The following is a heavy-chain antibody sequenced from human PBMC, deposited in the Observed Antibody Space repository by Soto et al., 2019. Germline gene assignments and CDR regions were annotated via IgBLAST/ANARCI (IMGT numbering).Heavy chain of an antibody. CDR1: GYTFTSYG. CDR2: ISAYNGNT. J-gene: IGHJ5*02. D-gene: IGHD3-9*01. CDR3: ARGWLDYDILTGYSRALTRLDP. V-gene: IGHV1-18*01. Sequence: ASVKVSCKASGYTFTSYGISWVRQAPGQGLEWMGWISAYNGNTNYAQKLQGRVTMTTDTSTSTAYMELRSLRSDDTAVYYCARGWLDYDILTGYSRALTRLDPWGQGTLVTVSS.